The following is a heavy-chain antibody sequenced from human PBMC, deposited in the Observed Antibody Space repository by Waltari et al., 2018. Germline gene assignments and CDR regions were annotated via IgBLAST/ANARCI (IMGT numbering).Heavy chain of an antibody. V-gene: IGHV4-31*03. J-gene: IGHJ4*02. D-gene: IGHD5-18*01. CDR1: GGSISSGGYY. CDR3: ARGYSYGYWDFDY. CDR2: IYYSGST. Sequence: QVQLQESGPGLVKPSQTLSLTCTVSGGSISSGGYYWRWNRQHPGKGLEWIGYIYYSGSTYYNPSLKSRVTISVDTSKNQFSLKLSSVTAADTAVYYCARGYSYGYWDFDYWGQGTLVTVSS.